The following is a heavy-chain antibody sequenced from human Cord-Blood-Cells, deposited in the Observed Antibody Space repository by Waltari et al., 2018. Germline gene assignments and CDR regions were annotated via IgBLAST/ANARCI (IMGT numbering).Heavy chain of an antibody. Sequence: EVQLVESGGGLVQAGGSLRVSCVASGVTFSIYEMNWVHQAPGKGLEWVSYISSSGSTIYYADSVKGRFTISRDNAKNSLYLQMNSLRAEDTAVYYCARDKVGTSVGYWGQGTLVTVSS. D-gene: IGHD1-1*01. J-gene: IGHJ4*02. CDR1: GVTFSIYE. V-gene: IGHV3-48*03. CDR3: ARDKVGTSVGY. CDR2: ISSSGSTI.